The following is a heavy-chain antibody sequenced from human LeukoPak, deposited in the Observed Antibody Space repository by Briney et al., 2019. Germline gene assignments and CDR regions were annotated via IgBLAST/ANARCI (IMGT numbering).Heavy chain of an antibody. J-gene: IGHJ4*02. V-gene: IGHV3-30*04. CDR2: ISYDGSNK. Sequence: GRSLRLSCAASGFTFSSYAMHWVRQAPGKGLEWVAVISYDGSNKYYADSVKGRFTISRDNSKSTLYLQMNSLRAEDTAVYYCARRRSGTPDYWGQGTLVTVSS. CDR3: ARRRSGTPDY. CDR1: GFTFSSYA. D-gene: IGHD6-13*01.